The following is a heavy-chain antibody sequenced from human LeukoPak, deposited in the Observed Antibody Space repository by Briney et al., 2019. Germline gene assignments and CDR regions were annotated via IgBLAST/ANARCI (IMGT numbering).Heavy chain of an antibody. CDR3: TTAKAYYYDSSGLDY. CDR1: GFTFSNAW. Sequence: GGSLRLSCAASGFTFSNAWMSWVRQAPGKGLKWVGRIKSKTDGGTTDYAAPVKGRFTISRDDSKNTLYLQMNSLKTEDTAVYYCTTAKAYYYDSSGLDYWGQGTLVTVSS. V-gene: IGHV3-15*01. J-gene: IGHJ4*02. D-gene: IGHD3-22*01. CDR2: IKSKTDGGTT.